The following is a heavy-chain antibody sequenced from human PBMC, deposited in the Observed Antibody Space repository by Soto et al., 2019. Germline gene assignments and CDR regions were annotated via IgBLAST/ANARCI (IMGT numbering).Heavy chain of an antibody. D-gene: IGHD3-3*01. CDR1: GFSLTTSGVG. Sequence: QINLNESGPPVVRPTETLTLTCRFSGFSLTTSGVGVGWIRQSPGKAPEWLALIYWDDDKRYSASLKSRLTITKDSSKNQVVLTVSDLDPTDTATYYCADRVLRTVFGLVTTTAIYFDFWRQGTPVAVSS. J-gene: IGHJ4*02. CDR3: ADRVLRTVFGLVTTTAIYFDF. V-gene: IGHV2-5*02. CDR2: IYWDDDK.